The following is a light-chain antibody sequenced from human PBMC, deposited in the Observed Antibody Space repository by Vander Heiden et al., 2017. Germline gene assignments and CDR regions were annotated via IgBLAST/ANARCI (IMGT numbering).Light chain of an antibody. Sequence: DIVLTQPPGTLYLSPGERATLRCRASQSVRTINLAWYQQKPGQAPRLLIYGASSRAAGIPDRFSGSGSGTDFTLIISRLEPEDFAVYYCQQYDNSPTFGQGTKVEIK. CDR1: QSVRTIN. CDR3: QQYDNSPT. V-gene: IGKV3-20*01. J-gene: IGKJ1*01. CDR2: GAS.